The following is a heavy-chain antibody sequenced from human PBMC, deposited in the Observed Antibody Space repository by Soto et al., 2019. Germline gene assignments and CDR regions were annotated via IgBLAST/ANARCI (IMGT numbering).Heavy chain of an antibody. CDR2: IYYSGNT. J-gene: IGHJ4*02. CDR1: GGSISSGGSY. D-gene: IGHD2-2*01. Sequence: SETLSLTCTVSGGSISSGGSYWGWIRQPPGKGLEWIGYIYYSGNTILNPSLRSRVTLSVDTSKNQFSLNLSSVTAADTAVYYCVRYCSTTKCPFDYWGQGTLVTVS. V-gene: IGHV4-30-4*01. CDR3: VRYCSTTKCPFDY.